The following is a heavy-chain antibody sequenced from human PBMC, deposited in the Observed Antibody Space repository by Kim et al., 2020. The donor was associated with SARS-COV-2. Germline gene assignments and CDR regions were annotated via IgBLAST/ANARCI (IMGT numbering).Heavy chain of an antibody. J-gene: IGHJ6*02. CDR3: TTDPHARPLRFLEWLPRGSYYYYGMDV. V-gene: IGHV3-15*01. CDR1: GFTFSNAW. CDR2: IKSKTDGGTT. Sequence: GGSLRLSCAASGFTFSNAWMSWVRQAPGKGLEWVGRIKSKTDGGTTDYAAPVKGRFTISRDDSKNTLYLQMNSLKTEDTAVYYCTTDPHARPLRFLEWLPRGSYYYYGMDVWGQGTTVTVSS. D-gene: IGHD3-3*01.